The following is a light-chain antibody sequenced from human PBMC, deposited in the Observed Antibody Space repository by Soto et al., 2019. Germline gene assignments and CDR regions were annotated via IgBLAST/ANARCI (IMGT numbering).Light chain of an antibody. Sequence: QSVLTRPASVSGSPGQSITIPCTGTSSDVGGYKYVSWYQQHPGKAPKLMIYEVSNRPSGVSNRFSGSESGNTASLTISGLQAEDEADYYCSSYTSSTTPVYVFGTGTKVTVL. V-gene: IGLV2-14*01. CDR3: SSYTSSTTPVYV. CDR1: SSDVGGYKY. CDR2: EVS. J-gene: IGLJ1*01.